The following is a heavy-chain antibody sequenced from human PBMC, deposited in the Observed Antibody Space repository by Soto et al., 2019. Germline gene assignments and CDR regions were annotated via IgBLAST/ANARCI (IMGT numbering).Heavy chain of an antibody. Sequence: EVQLSESGGGLVQPGGSLRLSCAASGFTFSSYAMIWVRQAPGKGLEWVSTISGSGDNTYYADSVKGRFTISRDNSKNTLYLQMNSLRAEDTALYYCTKVGGTSLPPIPVDYWGQGTQVTVSS. D-gene: IGHD2-2*02. CDR2: ISGSGDNT. CDR1: GFTFSSYA. CDR3: TKVGGTSLPPIPVDY. V-gene: IGHV3-23*01. J-gene: IGHJ4*02.